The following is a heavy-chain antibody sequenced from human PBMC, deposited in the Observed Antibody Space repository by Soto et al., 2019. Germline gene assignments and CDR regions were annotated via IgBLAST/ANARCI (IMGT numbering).Heavy chain of an antibody. D-gene: IGHD2-21*01. CDR2: IHHIGST. CDR1: GGSISSGGYY. CDR3: ARVPVAPENWFDP. V-gene: IGHV4-31*03. Sequence: QVQLQESGPGLVKPSQTLSLSCTVSGGSISSGGYYWSWIRQHPGKGLELIGYIHHIGSTYYNPSLKSRVAISVDTSKNQFSLRLRSVTAADTAMYYCARVPVAPENWFDPLGQGTLVTVSA. J-gene: IGHJ5*02.